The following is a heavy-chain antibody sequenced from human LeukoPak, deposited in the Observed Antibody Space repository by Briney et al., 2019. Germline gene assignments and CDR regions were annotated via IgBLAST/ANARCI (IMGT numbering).Heavy chain of an antibody. V-gene: IGHV3-74*01. Sequence: PGGSLTLPCGPSRFTLSRYWMHWVRQAPGKGLVWVSRINSEGSNTNYADSVKGRFTISRDNAKNTLFLQMNSLRAEDTAVYYCARGNYYPLDFWGQGTTVTVSS. J-gene: IGHJ6*02. CDR1: RFTLSRYW. CDR2: INSEGSNT. CDR3: ARGNYYPLDF.